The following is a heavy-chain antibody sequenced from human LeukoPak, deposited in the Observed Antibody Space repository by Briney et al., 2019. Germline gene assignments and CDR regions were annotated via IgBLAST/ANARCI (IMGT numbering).Heavy chain of an antibody. CDR3: ARWYYYDGGGYPIDY. Sequence: PGGSLRLSCAASGFTFDDYGMTWVRQGPGKGLEWISGINWNGGSTGYAGSVRGRFTISRDNAKNSLYLQMNSLRAEDTALYYCARWYYYDGGGYPIDYWGQGTPVTVSS. V-gene: IGHV3-20*04. CDR2: INWNGGST. J-gene: IGHJ4*02. D-gene: IGHD3-22*01. CDR1: GFTFDDYG.